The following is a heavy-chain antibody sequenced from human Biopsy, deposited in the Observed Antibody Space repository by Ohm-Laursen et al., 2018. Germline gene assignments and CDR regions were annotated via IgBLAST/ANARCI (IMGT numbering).Heavy chain of an antibody. V-gene: IGHV4-59*04. Sequence: TLSLTCSVSGGSIISYYWTWIRQPPGKGLEWIGHVYNGGITCYNPSLKSRVTISVDTSKNQFSLNLSSVTGADTAVYYCARHPTGFWFDPWGQGTLVTVSS. CDR3: ARHPTGFWFDP. CDR1: GGSIISYY. CDR2: VYNGGIT. J-gene: IGHJ5*02.